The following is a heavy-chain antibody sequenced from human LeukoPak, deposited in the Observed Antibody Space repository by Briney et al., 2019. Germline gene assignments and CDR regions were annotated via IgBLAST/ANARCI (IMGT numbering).Heavy chain of an antibody. J-gene: IGHJ4*01. Sequence: GGSLRLSCAASGFTFSSYTMNWVRQAPGKGLEWVSSITGSSGYISYADSVKGRFTISRDNAKKSLYLQMNSLTADDTAVYYCARDRGAYCGGDCYLGFDYWGRGTLVTVSS. CDR1: GFTFSSYT. D-gene: IGHD2-21*02. V-gene: IGHV3-21*01. CDR2: ITGSSGYI. CDR3: ARDRGAYCGGDCYLGFDY.